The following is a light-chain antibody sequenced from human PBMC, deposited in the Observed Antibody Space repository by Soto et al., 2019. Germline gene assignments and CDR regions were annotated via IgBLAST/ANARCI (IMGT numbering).Light chain of an antibody. Sequence: DIQMTQSPSTLSGSVGDRVTITCRASQTISSWFAWYQQKPGKAPKLLIYDASSLESGVPSRFSGSGSGTEFTLTISSLQPDDFATYYCQQYNSYSFGQGTKVDI. CDR3: QQYNSYS. CDR1: QTISSW. J-gene: IGKJ1*01. V-gene: IGKV1-5*01. CDR2: DAS.